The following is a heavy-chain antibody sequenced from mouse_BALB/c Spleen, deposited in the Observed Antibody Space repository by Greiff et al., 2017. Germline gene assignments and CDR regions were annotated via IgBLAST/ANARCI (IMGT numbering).Heavy chain of an antibody. CDR2: IDTSDSYT. V-gene: IGHV1-69*01. J-gene: IGHJ2*01. Sequence: QVQLQQPGAELVMPGASVKMSCKASGYTFTDYWMHWVKQRPGQGLEWIGAIDTSDSYTSYNQKFKGKATLTVDESSSTAYMQLSSLTSEDSAVYYCARRTTVPLYYFDYWGQGTTLTVSS. CDR1: GYTFTDYW. D-gene: IGHD1-1*01. CDR3: ARRTTVPLYYFDY.